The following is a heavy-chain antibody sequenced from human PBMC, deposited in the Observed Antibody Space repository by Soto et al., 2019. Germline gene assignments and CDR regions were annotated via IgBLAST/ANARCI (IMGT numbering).Heavy chain of an antibody. V-gene: IGHV4-30-2*01. D-gene: IGHD6-19*01. J-gene: IGHJ4*02. CDR2: VSHRGTA. Sequence: PSETLSRTCAVSGGSIDSTDYSLTWIRQPRGKGLEWIGYVSHRGTAYSIPSLNGRLTLSMDSSQTQFSLKLTSVTAADSAVYYCARIHWSQSSLDYWGRGILVTVSS. CDR3: ARIHWSQSSLDY. CDR1: GGSIDSTDYS.